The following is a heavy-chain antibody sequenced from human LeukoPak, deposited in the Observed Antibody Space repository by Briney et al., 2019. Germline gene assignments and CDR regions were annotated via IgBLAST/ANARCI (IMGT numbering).Heavy chain of an antibody. V-gene: IGHV3-7*01. CDR3: ARDSGHTGYDLLDY. CDR1: GFTFSSYW. CDR2: IKHDGSEK. Sequence: PGGSLRLSCADSGFTFSSYWMSWVRQTPGKGLEWVASIKHDGSEKYYVDSVEGRFTISRDNAKNSLFLQMNSLRAEDTAVYYCARDSGHTGYDLLDYWGQGTLVTVSS. J-gene: IGHJ4*02. D-gene: IGHD5-12*01.